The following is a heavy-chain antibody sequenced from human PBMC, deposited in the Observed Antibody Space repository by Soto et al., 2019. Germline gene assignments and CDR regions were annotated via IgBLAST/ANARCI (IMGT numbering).Heavy chain of an antibody. Sequence: QVQLQESGPGLVQPSGTLSLTCAVSGDSITGDNWWSWVRQPPGKGLEWIGEIHHSGATNYNPSLKSRVTISVDKSKNQFSLKLNSVTAADTAMFYCATQGFYRMGVWGGGTTVTVSS. CDR1: GDSITGDNW. CDR3: ATQGFYRMGV. J-gene: IGHJ6*04. V-gene: IGHV4-4*02. CDR2: IHHSGAT.